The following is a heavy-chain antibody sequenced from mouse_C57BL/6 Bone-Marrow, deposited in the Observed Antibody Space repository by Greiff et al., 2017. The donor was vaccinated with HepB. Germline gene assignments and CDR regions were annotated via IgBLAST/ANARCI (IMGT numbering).Heavy chain of an antibody. CDR2: INPNNGGT. J-gene: IGHJ2*01. D-gene: IGHD2-3*01. V-gene: IGHV1-18*01. CDR3: ARWLLREGFFDY. Sequence: EVQLQESGPELVKPGASVKIPCKASGYTFTDYNMDWVKQSHGKSLEWIGDINPNNGGTIYNQKFKGKAKLTVDKSSSTAYMELRSLTSEDTAVYYCARWLLREGFFDYWGQGTTLTVSS. CDR1: GYTFTDYN.